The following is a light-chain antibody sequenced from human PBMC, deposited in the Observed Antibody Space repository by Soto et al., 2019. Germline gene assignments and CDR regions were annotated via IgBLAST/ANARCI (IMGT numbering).Light chain of an antibody. Sequence: QSVLTQPPSVSAAPGQEVTISCFGSSANVGHNSVSWYQQLPGTAPKLLIYDNNEHPSEIPARFSGSKSGTSATLGITGLQTGDEADYYCGAWDDRLTVYVFXSGTKLTVL. CDR1: SANVGHNS. J-gene: IGLJ1*01. V-gene: IGLV1-51*01. CDR3: GAWDDRLTVYV. CDR2: DNN.